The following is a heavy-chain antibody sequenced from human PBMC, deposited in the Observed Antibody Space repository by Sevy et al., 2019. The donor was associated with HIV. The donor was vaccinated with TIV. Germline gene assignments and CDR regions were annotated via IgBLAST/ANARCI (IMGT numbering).Heavy chain of an antibody. Sequence: GGSLRLSCVASGFTFSDHYMEWVRQAPGKGLEWVGRTRNKADRYTTEDAASVKGRFTISRDESKNSLYVQMNSLKAEDTAVYYCATHAGIAAAGRVFDYWGQGTLVTVSS. V-gene: IGHV3-72*01. CDR1: GFTFSDHY. D-gene: IGHD6-13*01. J-gene: IGHJ4*02. CDR3: ATHAGIAAAGRVFDY. CDR2: TRNKADRYTT.